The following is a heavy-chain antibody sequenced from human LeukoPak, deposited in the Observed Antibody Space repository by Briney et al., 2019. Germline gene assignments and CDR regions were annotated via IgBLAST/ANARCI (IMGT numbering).Heavy chain of an antibody. Sequence: PSETLSLTCSVSGGFISSSNDYWGWIRQPPGKGLEWIGNINYSGSTYYSPSLKSRVTKSVDTSKNQFSLKLSSVTAADTAVYYCARGPKRFYCSSTSCLTQDRYYGSGSYYHYYYMDVWGKGTTVTVSS. CDR3: ARGPKRFYCSSTSCLTQDRYYGSGSYYHYYYMDV. J-gene: IGHJ6*03. V-gene: IGHV4-39*07. D-gene: IGHD3-10*01. CDR1: GGFISSSNDY. CDR2: INYSGST.